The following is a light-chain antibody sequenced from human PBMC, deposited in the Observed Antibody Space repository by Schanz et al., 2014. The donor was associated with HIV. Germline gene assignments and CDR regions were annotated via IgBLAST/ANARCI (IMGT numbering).Light chain of an antibody. CDR1: QSVSSNF. Sequence: EIVLTQSPGTLSLSPGDRATLSCRASQSVSSNFLAWYQQKPGQAPRLLIYGASTRATGIPARFSASVSGTEFTLPISSLQPEDFATYYCLQDYNYPYTFGQGTKLEIK. CDR2: GAS. V-gene: IGKV3-20*01. J-gene: IGKJ2*01. CDR3: LQDYNYPYT.